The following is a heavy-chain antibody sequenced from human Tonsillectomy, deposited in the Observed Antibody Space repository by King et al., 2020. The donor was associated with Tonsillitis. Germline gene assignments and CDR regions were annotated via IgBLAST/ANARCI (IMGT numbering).Heavy chain of an antibody. CDR3: AKGINAVAGDWYFDL. CDR2: IAHDGTIK. V-gene: IGHV3-30*18. Sequence: VQLVESGGGVVQPGRSLTLSCEASGYRFSAYSIHWVRQAPGKGLEWVAVIAHDGTIKFYADSVKGRFRLSRDNSENTVYLQMNSLGSGDTGVYHCAKGINAVAGDWYFDLWGRGTLVTVSS. CDR1: GYRFSAYS. J-gene: IGHJ2*01. D-gene: IGHD6-19*01.